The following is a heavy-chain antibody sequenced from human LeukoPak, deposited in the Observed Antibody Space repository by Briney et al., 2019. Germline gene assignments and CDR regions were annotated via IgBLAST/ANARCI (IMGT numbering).Heavy chain of an antibody. V-gene: IGHV3-74*01. CDR3: FFPGVTGKVY. D-gene: IGHD1-20*01. CDR2: INSDGSST. Sequence: GSLRLSCAASGFTFSSYWMHWVRQVPGKGLVWVSRINSDGSSTSYADSVKGRFTISRDNSKNTLYLQMNSLRAEDTAVYYCFFPGVTGKVYWGQGTLVTVSS. CDR1: GFTFSSYW. J-gene: IGHJ4*02.